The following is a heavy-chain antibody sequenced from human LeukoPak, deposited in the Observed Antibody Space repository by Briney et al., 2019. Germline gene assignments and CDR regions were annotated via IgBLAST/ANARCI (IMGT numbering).Heavy chain of an antibody. CDR1: GYTFTSYD. CDR3: ARVVGGDAFDI. D-gene: IGHD1-26*01. CDR2: MNPNSGNT. V-gene: IGHV1-8*01. J-gene: IGHJ3*02. Sequence: ASVKVTCKASGYTFTSYDINWVRQATGQGLEWMGWMNPNSGNTGYAQKFQGRVTMTRNTSISTAYMELRSLRSDDTAVYYCARVVGGDAFDIWGQGTMVTVSS.